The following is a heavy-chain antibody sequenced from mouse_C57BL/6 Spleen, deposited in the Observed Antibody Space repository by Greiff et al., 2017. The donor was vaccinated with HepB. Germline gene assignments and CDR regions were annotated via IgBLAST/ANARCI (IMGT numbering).Heavy chain of an antibody. Sequence: QVTLKESGPGILQPSQTLSLTCSFSGFSLSTFGMGVGWIRQPSGKGLEWLAHIWWDDDKYYNPALKSRLTISKDTSKNQVFLKIANVDTADTATYYCARTYDYDEGYYAMDYWGQGTSVTVSS. D-gene: IGHD2-4*01. CDR3: ARTYDYDEGYYAMDY. J-gene: IGHJ4*01. CDR1: GFSLSTFGMG. V-gene: IGHV8-8*01. CDR2: IWWDDDK.